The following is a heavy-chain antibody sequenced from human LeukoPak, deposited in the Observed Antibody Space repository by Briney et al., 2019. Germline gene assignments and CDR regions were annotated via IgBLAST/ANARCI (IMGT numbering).Heavy chain of an antibody. Sequence: PSQTLSLTCTVSGGSISSGSYYWSWIRQPAGKGLEWIGRIYTSGSTNYNPSLKSRVTISVDTSKNQFSLKLSSVTAADTAVYYCAHRNGDYWGQGTLVTVS. CDR1: GGSISSGSYY. CDR3: AHRNGDY. V-gene: IGHV4-61*02. CDR2: IYTSGST. J-gene: IGHJ4*02. D-gene: IGHD2-8*01.